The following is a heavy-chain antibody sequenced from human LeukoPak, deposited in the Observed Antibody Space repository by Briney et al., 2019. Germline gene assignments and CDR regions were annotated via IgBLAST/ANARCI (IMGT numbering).Heavy chain of an antibody. CDR2: ISSSGSTI. CDR3: ARAQYYYDSSGSSKYFDY. J-gene: IGHJ4*02. Sequence: GGSLRLSCAASGFTFSDYYMSWIRQAPGKGLEWVSYISSSGSTIYYADSVKGRFTISRDNAKNSLYLQMNSLRAEDTAVYYCARAQYYYDSSGSSKYFDYWGREPWSPSPQ. CDR1: GFTFSDYY. D-gene: IGHD3-22*01. V-gene: IGHV3-11*01.